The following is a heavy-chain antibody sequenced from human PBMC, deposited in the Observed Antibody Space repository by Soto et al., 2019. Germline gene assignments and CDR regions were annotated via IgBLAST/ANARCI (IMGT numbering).Heavy chain of an antibody. V-gene: IGHV4-4*02. CDR2: IYHSGST. Sequence: SDTLSLTCXVSGGSISSSNWWSWVRQPPGKGLEWIGEIYHSGSTNYNPSLKSRVTISVDKSKNQFSLKLSSVTAADTAVYYCARVRYYYGSGSYSYFDYWGQGTLVTVSS. CDR3: ARVRYYYGSGSYSYFDY. CDR1: GGSISSSNW. J-gene: IGHJ4*02. D-gene: IGHD3-10*01.